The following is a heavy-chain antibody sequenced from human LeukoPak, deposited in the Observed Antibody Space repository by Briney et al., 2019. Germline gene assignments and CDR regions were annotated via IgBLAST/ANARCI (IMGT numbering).Heavy chain of an antibody. Sequence: GGSLRLSRAASGFTFSTYAMHWVRQAPGKGLEWVAFILYDGNKKDYDDSVKGRFIISRDNTENTLYLQMNSLRIEDAGVYYCARPSDHYYYYFYMDVWGHGTTVTVSS. V-gene: IGHV3-30*04. CDR1: GFTFSTYA. CDR3: ARPSDHYYYYFYMDV. CDR2: ILYDGNKK. J-gene: IGHJ6*03.